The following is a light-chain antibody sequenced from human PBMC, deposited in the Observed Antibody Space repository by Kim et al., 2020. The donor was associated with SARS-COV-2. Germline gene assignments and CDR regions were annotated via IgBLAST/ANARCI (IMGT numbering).Light chain of an antibody. CDR3: QQYNSYPYT. Sequence: SASVGARVTITCRASQSISSWLAWYQQKPGKAPKLLIYDASSLESGVPSRFSGSGSGTEFTLTISSLQPDDFATYYCQQYNSYPYTFGQGTKLEIK. V-gene: IGKV1-5*01. CDR2: DAS. CDR1: QSISSW. J-gene: IGKJ2*01.